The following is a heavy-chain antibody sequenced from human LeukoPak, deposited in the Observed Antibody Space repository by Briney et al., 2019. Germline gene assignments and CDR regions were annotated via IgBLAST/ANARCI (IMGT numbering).Heavy chain of an antibody. CDR2: ISYDGSNK. V-gene: IGHV3-30*18. Sequence: PGESLKISCKGSGYSFPDYWIGWVRQAPGKGLEWVAVISYDGSNKYYADSVKGRFTISRDNSKNTLYLQMNSLRAEDTAVYYCAKSHGDYEDYYYYGMDVWGQGTTVTVSS. CDR3: AKSHGDYEDYYYYGMDV. D-gene: IGHD4-17*01. CDR1: GYSFPDYW. J-gene: IGHJ6*02.